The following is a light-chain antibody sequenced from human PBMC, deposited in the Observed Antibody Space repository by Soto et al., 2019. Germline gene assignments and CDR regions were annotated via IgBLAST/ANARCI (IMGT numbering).Light chain of an antibody. CDR2: DAY. Sequence: EIVLTQSPATLSLSTGVRATRSCRASQSVSSYLAWFQQKPGQAPRLLIYDAYNRATGIPARFSGSGSGTDFTLSISSLEPEDFAVSYCQQRRNWPLTFGGGNKVEIK. CDR3: QQRRNWPLT. J-gene: IGKJ4*01. CDR1: QSVSSY. V-gene: IGKV3-11*01.